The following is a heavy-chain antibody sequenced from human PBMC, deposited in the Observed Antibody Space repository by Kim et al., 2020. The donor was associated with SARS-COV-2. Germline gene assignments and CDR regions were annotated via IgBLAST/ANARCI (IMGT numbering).Heavy chain of an antibody. J-gene: IGHJ5*02. Sequence: SVKVSCKASGGTFSSYAISWVRQAPGQGLEWMGGIIPIFGTANYAQKFQGRVTNTADESTSTAYMELSSLRSEDTAVYYCARAPGVGDSRGWQMNWFDPWGQGTLVTVSS. D-gene: IGHD2-8*01. CDR3: ARAPGVGDSRGWQMNWFDP. CDR2: IIPIFGTA. V-gene: IGHV1-69*13. CDR1: GGTFSSYA.